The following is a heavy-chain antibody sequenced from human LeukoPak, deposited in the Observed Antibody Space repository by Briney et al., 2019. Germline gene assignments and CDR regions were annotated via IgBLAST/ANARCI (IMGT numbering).Heavy chain of an antibody. J-gene: IGHJ4*02. CDR1: GYTFTSYY. CDR3: ARDGVAGGNLPYFDY. Sequence: ASVKVSCKASGYTFTSYYMHWVRQAPGQGLEWMGIINPSGGSTSYAQKFQGRVTMTRDTSTSTVYMELSSLRSEDTVVYYCARDGVAGGNLPYFDYWGQGTLVTVSS. CDR2: INPSGGST. D-gene: IGHD4-23*01. V-gene: IGHV1-46*01.